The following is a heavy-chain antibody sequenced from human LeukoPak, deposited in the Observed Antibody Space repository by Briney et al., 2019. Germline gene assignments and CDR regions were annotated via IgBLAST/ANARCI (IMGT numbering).Heavy chain of an antibody. D-gene: IGHD5/OR15-5a*01. J-gene: IGHJ4*02. V-gene: IGHV3-53*01. CDR3: ARDSLGMSTLDS. Sequence: GGSLRLSCAASGFTVSNNYMSWVRQAPGKGLEWVSVIYSGGSTYYADSVKGRFTISRDSSKNTLYLQMNSLRAEDTAVYYRARDSLGMSTLDSWGQGTLVTVSS. CDR1: GFTVSNNY. CDR2: IYSGGST.